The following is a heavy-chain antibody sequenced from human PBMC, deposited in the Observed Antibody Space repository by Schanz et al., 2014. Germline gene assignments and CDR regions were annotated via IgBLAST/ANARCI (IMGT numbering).Heavy chain of an antibody. CDR2: INPSSGTT. Sequence: QVQLVQSGVEVKRPGASVRVSCKASGYSFTDYAIHWVRQAPGQGLEWMGKINPSSGTTRIAQNFQGRLTVTRDTSTSTVNMELSSLRSEDTAVYYCARDGEAAAGCDYWGQGTLXTVSS. CDR3: ARDGEAAAGCDY. D-gene: IGHD6-13*01. CDR1: GYSFTDYA. J-gene: IGHJ4*02. V-gene: IGHV1-46*03.